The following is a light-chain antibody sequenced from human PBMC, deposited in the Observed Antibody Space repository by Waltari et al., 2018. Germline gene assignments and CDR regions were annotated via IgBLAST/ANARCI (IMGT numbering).Light chain of an antibody. CDR3: QQYSSYPLT. CDR2: ATS. J-gene: IGKJ4*01. Sequence: DIQMTQSPSSLSASIGDRVTITCRASQAISNYLAWFQQKPGKAPKSLLYATSTLQSGVSSKFSGSGSGTDFTLTISSLQPDDFATYYCQQYSSYPLTFGGGTKVEIK. CDR1: QAISNY. V-gene: IGKV1-16*02.